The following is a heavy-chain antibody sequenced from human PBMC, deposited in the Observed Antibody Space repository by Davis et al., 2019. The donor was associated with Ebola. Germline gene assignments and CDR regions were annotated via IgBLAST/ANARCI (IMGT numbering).Heavy chain of an antibody. CDR2: ISAYNGNT. J-gene: IGHJ4*02. D-gene: IGHD2-21*02. CDR1: GYTFTSYG. CDR3: ARARPLCGGDCYYAY. V-gene: IGHV1-18*01. Sequence: ASVKVSCKASGYTFTSYGISWVRQAPGQGLEWMGWISAYNGNTNYAQKLQGRVTITADKSTSTAYMELSSLRSEDTAVYYCARARPLCGGDCYYAYWGQGTLVTVSS.